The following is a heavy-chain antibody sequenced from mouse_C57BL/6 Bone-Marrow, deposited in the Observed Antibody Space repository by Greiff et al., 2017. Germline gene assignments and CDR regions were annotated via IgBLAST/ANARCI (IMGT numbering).Heavy chain of an antibody. Sequence: QVHVKQPGAELVKPGASVKLSCKASGYTFTSYWMHWVKQRPGRGLEWIGRIDPNSGGTKYNEKFKSKATLTVDKPSSTAYMQLSSLTSEDSAVYYCARGGIVTTRCDYYAMDYWGQGTSVTVSS. CDR2: IDPNSGGT. CDR3: ARGGIVTTRCDYYAMDY. D-gene: IGHD2-5*01. CDR1: GYTFTSYW. V-gene: IGHV1-72*01. J-gene: IGHJ4*01.